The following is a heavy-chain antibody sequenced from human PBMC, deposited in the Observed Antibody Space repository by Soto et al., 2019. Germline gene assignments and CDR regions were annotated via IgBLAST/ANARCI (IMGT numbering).Heavy chain of an antibody. CDR1: GFTFSSYW. CDR3: AREYSSSYFKNGDWFDP. D-gene: IGHD6-6*01. Sequence: GGSLRLSCAASGFTFSSYWMSWVRQAPGKGLEWVANIKQDGSEKYYVDSVKGRFTISRDNAKNSLYLQMNSLRAEDTAVYYFAREYSSSYFKNGDWFDPWGQGTLVTVSS. V-gene: IGHV3-7*05. J-gene: IGHJ5*02. CDR2: IKQDGSEK.